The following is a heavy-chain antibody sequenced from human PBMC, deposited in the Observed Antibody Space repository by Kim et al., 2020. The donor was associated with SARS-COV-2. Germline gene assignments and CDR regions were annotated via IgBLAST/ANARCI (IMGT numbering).Heavy chain of an antibody. D-gene: IGHD3-22*01. CDR1: GYTFTSYA. V-gene: IGHV7-4-1*02. J-gene: IGHJ4*02. CDR2: INTNTGNP. CDR3: ARDELDFNYYDSSGYDY. Sequence: ASVKVSCKASGYTFTSYAMNWVRQAPGQGLEWMGWINTNTGNPTYAQGFTGRFVFSLDTSVSTAYLQISSLKAEDTAVYYCARDELDFNYYDSSGYDYWGQGTLVTVSS.